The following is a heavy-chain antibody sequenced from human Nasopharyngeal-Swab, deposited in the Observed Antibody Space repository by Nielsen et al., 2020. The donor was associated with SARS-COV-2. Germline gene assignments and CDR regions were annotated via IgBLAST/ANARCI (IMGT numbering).Heavy chain of an antibody. V-gene: IGHV3-30*18. J-gene: IGHJ2*01. Sequence: GESLKISCAASGISFSSYGMHWVRQAPGKGLEWVALISFDGSETYYVDSVKGRFTISRGNSENTLYLQMNSLRVDDTSVYYCAKGYWYFDLWGRGTLVTVSS. CDR3: AKGYWYFDL. CDR1: GISFSSYG. CDR2: ISFDGSET.